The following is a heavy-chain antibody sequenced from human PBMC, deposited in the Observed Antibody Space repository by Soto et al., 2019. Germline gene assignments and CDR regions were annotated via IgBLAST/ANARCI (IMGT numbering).Heavy chain of an antibody. V-gene: IGHV1-46*01. D-gene: IGHD6-6*01. CDR3: TKGFDTRQLPNHLYYGMDV. CDR1: GYLFTTYS. Sequence: QEHLVQSGTEVKKPGASVTISCQASGYLFTTYSMHWVRQVPGQALQWMGIIDPSDGSTIYAQQFQDRLTLTRDTSTNTVYMDLTSLRSEDTAMYYCTKGFDTRQLPNHLYYGMDVWGQGTTVIVSS. J-gene: IGHJ6*02. CDR2: IDPSDGST.